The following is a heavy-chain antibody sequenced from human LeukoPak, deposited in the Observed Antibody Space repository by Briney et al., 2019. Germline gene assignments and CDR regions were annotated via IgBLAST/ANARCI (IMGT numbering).Heavy chain of an antibody. V-gene: IGHV4-59*01. Sequence: SETLSLTCTVSGGSISSYYWSWIRQPLGKGLEWIGYIYYSGSTNYNPSLKSRVTISVDTSRNQFSLKLSSVTAADTAVYYCARVQDYGDYPDYWGQGTLVTVSS. CDR3: ARVQDYGDYPDY. CDR2: IYYSGST. D-gene: IGHD4-17*01. CDR1: GGSISSYY. J-gene: IGHJ4*02.